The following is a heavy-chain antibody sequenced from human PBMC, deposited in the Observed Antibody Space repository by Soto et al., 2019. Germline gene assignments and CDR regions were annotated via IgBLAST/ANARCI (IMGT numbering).Heavy chain of an antibody. CDR2: MNPNSGNT. J-gene: IGHJ6*02. CDR1: GYTFTSYD. Sequence: SVKVSCKASGYTFTSYDINWVRQATGQGLEWMGWMNPNSGNTGYAQKFQGRVTMTRNTSISTAYMELSSLRSEDTAVYYCARGDGFLEWLYYYGMDVWGQGTTVTVSS. CDR3: ARGDGFLEWLYYYGMDV. D-gene: IGHD3-3*01. V-gene: IGHV1-8*01.